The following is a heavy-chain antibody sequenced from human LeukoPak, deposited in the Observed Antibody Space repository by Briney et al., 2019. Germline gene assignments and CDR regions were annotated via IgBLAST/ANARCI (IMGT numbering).Heavy chain of an antibody. D-gene: IGHD4-17*01. V-gene: IGHV3-30*02. J-gene: IGHJ5*02. CDR3: AKDPHDYGDYPPANWFDP. CDR1: GFTFSSYG. Sequence: TGGSLRLSCAASGFTFSSYGMHWVRQAPGEGLEWVAFIRYDGSNKYYADSVKGRFTISRDNSKNTLYLQMNSLRAEDTAVYYCAKDPHDYGDYPPANWFDPWGQGTLVTVSS. CDR2: IRYDGSNK.